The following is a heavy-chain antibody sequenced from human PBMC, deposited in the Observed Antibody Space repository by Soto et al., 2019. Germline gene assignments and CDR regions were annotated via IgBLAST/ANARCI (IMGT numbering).Heavy chain of an antibody. D-gene: IGHD3-10*01. CDR2: IYPGDSDT. V-gene: IGHV5-51*01. CDR3: ASLYSYGSGSSIDAFDI. Sequence: GESLKISCKGSVYSFTSYWIGWVRQMPGKGLEWMGIIYPGDSDTRYSPSFQGQVTISADKSISTAYLQWSSLKASDTAMYYCASLYSYGSGSSIDAFDIWGQGTMVTVSS. CDR1: VYSFTSYW. J-gene: IGHJ3*02.